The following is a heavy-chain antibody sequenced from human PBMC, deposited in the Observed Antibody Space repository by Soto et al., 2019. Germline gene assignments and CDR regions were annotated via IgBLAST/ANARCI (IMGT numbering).Heavy chain of an antibody. D-gene: IGHD3-10*01. V-gene: IGHV4-30-4*01. CDR2: TSNSGST. J-gene: IGHJ5*02. CDR3: ARYKVGGSGSYYNAWFDP. Sequence: QVQLQESGPGLVKPSETLSLTCTVSGDSINNDDYYWSWIRQPPGKGLEWIGYTSNSGSTFHNPSLRGRLSMSIDTSKNQFSLRLTSVTAADTAVYYCARYKVGGSGSYYNAWFDPWGQGTLVTVSS. CDR1: GDSINNDDYY.